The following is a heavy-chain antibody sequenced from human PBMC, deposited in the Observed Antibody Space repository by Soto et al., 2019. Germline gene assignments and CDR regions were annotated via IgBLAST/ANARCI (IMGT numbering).Heavy chain of an antibody. CDR1: GGTFSSYA. D-gene: IGHD2-15*01. V-gene: IGHV1-69*01. CDR2: IIRIFGTA. Sequence: QVQLVQSGAEVKKPGSSVKVSCKASGGTFSSYAISWVRQAPGQGLEWMGGIIRIFGTANYAQKFQGRVTITADESTSTAYMELSSLRSEDTAVYYCARDGPLGYCSGGSCYSGWFDPWGQGTLVTVSS. CDR3: ARDGPLGYCSGGSCYSGWFDP. J-gene: IGHJ5*02.